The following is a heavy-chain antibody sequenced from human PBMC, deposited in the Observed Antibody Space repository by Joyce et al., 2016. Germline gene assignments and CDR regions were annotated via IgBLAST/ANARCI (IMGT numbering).Heavy chain of an antibody. CDR3: AKILTATYSSGWFLDY. CDR1: GLNPSNYG. J-gene: IGHJ4*02. CDR2: ISYDGIYK. D-gene: IGHD6-25*01. V-gene: IGHV3-30*18. Sequence: QVQLVESGGGVVQPGRSLRLSCAASGLNPSNYGVHWVRQAPGKGREWVAVISYDGIYKYYADSVKGRFTISRDNSKNTVFLEMNSLRTEDTAVYYCAKILTATYSSGWFLDYWGQGTLVTVSS.